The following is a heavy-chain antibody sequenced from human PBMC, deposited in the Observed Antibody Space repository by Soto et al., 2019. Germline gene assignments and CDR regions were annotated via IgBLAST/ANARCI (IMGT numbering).Heavy chain of an antibody. CDR3: AKGGNSEGGHYYYMDV. Sequence: PGGSLRLSCAASGFTFDDYAMHWVRQAPGKGLEWVSGISWNSGSIGYADSVRGRFTISRDNAKNSLYLQMNSLRAEDTALYYCAKGGNSEGGHYYYMDVWGKGTTVTVSS. J-gene: IGHJ6*03. CDR2: ISWNSGSI. D-gene: IGHD2-21*02. V-gene: IGHV3-9*01. CDR1: GFTFDDYA.